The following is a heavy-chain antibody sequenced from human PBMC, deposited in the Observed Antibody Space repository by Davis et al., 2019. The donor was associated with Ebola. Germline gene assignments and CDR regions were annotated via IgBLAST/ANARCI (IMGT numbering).Heavy chain of an antibody. D-gene: IGHD3-10*01. V-gene: IGHV3-30*02. CDR1: GFTFSSYG. Sequence: GESLKISCAASGFTFSSYGMHWVRRVPGKGLEWVALIVSDGHNKYSADSVKDRFTISRDNSKNSLYLQMNNLTPEDTAVYYCARDISFRDYYGSGSFDYWGQGTLVTVSS. CDR3: ARDISFRDYYGSGSFDY. J-gene: IGHJ4*02. CDR2: IVSDGHNK.